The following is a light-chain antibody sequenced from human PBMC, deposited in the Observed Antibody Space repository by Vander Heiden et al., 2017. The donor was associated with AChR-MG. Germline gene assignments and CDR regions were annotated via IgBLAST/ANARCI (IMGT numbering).Light chain of an antibody. Sequence: DIHMTQSPSSLSASVGDRVTIPRLQSQRISSNLNWYQQKPGKAPKLLIYAASSLQSGVPSRFSGSGSGTDFTLTISSLQPEDFATYYCQQSYSTPPNFGQGTRLDIK. CDR1: QRISSN. CDR2: AAS. CDR3: QQSYSTPPN. J-gene: IGKJ5*01. V-gene: IGKV1-39*01.